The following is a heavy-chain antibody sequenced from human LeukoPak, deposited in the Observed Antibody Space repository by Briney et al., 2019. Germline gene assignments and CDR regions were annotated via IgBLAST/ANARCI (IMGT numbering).Heavy chain of an antibody. D-gene: IGHD3-22*01. CDR2: ISINSGYI. J-gene: IGHJ4*02. CDR3: ARDRNYYDSSGYYSLVAY. Sequence: PGGSLRLSWAASGFTFSTYNMNWVRLAPGKGLEGVSSISINSGYIYYANSVKGRFTISRDNAKNSLYLQMNSLRAEDTAVYYCARDRNYYDSSGYYSLVAYWGQGTLVTVSS. CDR1: GFTFSTYN. V-gene: IGHV3-21*01.